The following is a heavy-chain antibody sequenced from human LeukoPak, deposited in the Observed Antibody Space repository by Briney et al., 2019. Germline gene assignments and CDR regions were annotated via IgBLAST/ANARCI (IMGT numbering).Heavy chain of an antibody. J-gene: IGHJ6*04. CDR1: GFTFSSYE. CDR2: ISSSGSTI. D-gene: IGHD2-21*01. V-gene: IGHV3-48*03. Sequence: PGGSLRLFCAASGFTFSSYEMNWVRQAPGKGLEWVSYISSSGSTIFYADSEKGRFTISRHNAENSLYLQVHSLSAEDAAVYYCAELGNIVVWGVWGKGTTVTISS. CDR3: AELGNIVVWGV.